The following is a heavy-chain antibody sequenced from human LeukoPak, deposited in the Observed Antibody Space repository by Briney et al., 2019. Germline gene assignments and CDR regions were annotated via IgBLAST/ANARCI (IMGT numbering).Heavy chain of an antibody. CDR1: GYSINNTFY. J-gene: IGHJ4*02. V-gene: IGHV4-59*01. Sequence: SETLSLTCTVSGYSINNTFYWGWIRQAPGKGLEWIGYIYYSGSTNYNPSLKSRVTISVDTSKNQFSLKLSSVTAADTAVYYCARVGADFWSGYYMGYFDYWGQGTLVTVSS. D-gene: IGHD3-3*01. CDR3: ARVGADFWSGYYMGYFDY. CDR2: IYYSGST.